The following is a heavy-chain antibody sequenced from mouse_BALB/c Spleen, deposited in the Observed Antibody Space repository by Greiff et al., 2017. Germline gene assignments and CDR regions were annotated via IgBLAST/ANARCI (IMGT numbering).Heavy chain of an antibody. CDR1: GFTFTSYY. D-gene: IGHD2-1*01. J-gene: IGHJ2*01. V-gene: IGHV1-53*01. CDR2: INPSNGGT. CDR3: TRRVYTRKCDY. Sequence: QVQLQQPGAELVKPGASVKLSCKASGFTFTSYYMYWVKQRPGQGLEWIGGINPSNGGTNFNEKFKSKATLTVDKSSSTAYMQLSSLTSEDSAVYYCTRRVYTRKCDYWGQGTTLTVSS.